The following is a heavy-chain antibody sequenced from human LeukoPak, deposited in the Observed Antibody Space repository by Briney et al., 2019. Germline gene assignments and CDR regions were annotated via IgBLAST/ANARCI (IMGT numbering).Heavy chain of an antibody. CDR2: IIPIFGTA. Sequence: SVKVSCKASGGTFSSYAISWVRQAPGQGLEWMGGIIPIFGTANYAQKFQGRVTITTDESTSTAYMELSSLRSEDTAVYYCARGTVVLGVIYHYYYMDVWGKGTTVTVSS. CDR1: GGTFSSYA. V-gene: IGHV1-69*05. CDR3: ARGTVVLGVIYHYYYMDV. J-gene: IGHJ6*03. D-gene: IGHD3-10*01.